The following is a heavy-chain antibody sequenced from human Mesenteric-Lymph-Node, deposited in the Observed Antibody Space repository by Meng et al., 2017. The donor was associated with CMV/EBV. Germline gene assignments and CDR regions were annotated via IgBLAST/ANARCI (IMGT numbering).Heavy chain of an antibody. J-gene: IGHJ4*02. V-gene: IGHV1-46*01. CDR1: GYTFTSYY. CDR2: INPSGGST. D-gene: IGHD2-2*01. Sequence: ASVKVSCKASGYTFTSYYMHWVRQAPGQELEWMGIINPSGGSTSYAQKFQGRVTMTRDTSTSTVYMELSSLRSEDAAVYYCAKVAGDTVVVPPKNYFDYWGQGTLVTVSS. CDR3: AKVAGDTVVVPPKNYFDY.